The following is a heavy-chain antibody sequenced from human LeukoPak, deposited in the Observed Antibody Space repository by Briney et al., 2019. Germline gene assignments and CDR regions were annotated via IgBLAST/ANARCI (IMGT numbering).Heavy chain of an antibody. V-gene: IGHV4-34*01. CDR3: ARDVPDRYCSGGSCSNWFDP. D-gene: IGHD2-15*01. CDR2: INHSGST. CDR1: GFTFSSYA. Sequence: GSLRLSCAASGFTFSSYAMTWVRQPPGKGLEWIGEINHSGSTNYNPSLKSRVTISVDRSKNQFSLKLSSVTAADTAVYYCARDVPDRYCSGGSCSNWFDPWGQGTLVTVSS. J-gene: IGHJ5*02.